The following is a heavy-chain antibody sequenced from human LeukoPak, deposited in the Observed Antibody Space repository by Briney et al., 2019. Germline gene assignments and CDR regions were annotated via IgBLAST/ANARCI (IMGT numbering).Heavy chain of an antibody. Sequence: GGSLRLSCAASGFTFSSYSMNWVRQAPGRGLEWVSYISSSSSTIYYADSVKGRFTISRDNAKNSLYLQMNSLRAEDTAVYYCARDPLGRGVMGFDYWGQGTLVTVSS. D-gene: IGHD3-10*01. CDR1: GFTFSSYS. J-gene: IGHJ4*02. CDR3: ARDPLGRGVMGFDY. CDR2: ISSSSSTI. V-gene: IGHV3-48*01.